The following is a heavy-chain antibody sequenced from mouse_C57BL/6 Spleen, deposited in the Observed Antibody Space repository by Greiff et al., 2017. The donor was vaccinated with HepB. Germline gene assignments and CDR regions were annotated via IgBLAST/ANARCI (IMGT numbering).Heavy chain of an antibody. Sequence: QVQLQQPGTELVKPGASVKLSCKASGYTFTSYWMHWVKQRPGQGLEWIGNINPSNGGTNYNEKFKSKSKLTVDKSSSTAYMQLSSLTSEDSAVYYGARVEGYYYGRSYGFAYWGQGTLVTVSA. CDR2: INPSNGGT. D-gene: IGHD1-1*01. CDR1: GYTFTSYW. CDR3: ARVEGYYYGRSYGFAY. V-gene: IGHV1-53*01. J-gene: IGHJ3*01.